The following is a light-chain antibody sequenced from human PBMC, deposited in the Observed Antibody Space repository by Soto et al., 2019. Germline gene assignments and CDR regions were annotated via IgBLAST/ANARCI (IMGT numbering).Light chain of an antibody. CDR1: QSVSSSY. J-gene: IGKJ2*03. CDR2: GAS. Sequence: EIGLTQSPGTLSLSPGERATLSCRASQSVSSSYLAWYRQKPGQAPRLLIYGASSRATGIPDRFSGSGSGTDFTLTISRLEPEDFAVYYCQQYGSSPSFGQGTKLEIK. CDR3: QQYGSSPS. V-gene: IGKV3-20*01.